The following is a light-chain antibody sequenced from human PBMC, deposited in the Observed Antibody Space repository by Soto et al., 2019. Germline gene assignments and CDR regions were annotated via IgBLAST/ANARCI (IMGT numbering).Light chain of an antibody. CDR2: TNN. J-gene: IGLJ1*01. CDR1: SSNIGSHT. Sequence: QSALTQAPSVSGTPEQRVTISCSGSSSNIGSHTVNWYQQLPGTAPRLLIYTNNQRPSGVPDRFSGSKSGTSASLAISGLQSEDEADYYCGTWDDSLNGYVFGTGTKVTVL. CDR3: GTWDDSLNGYV. V-gene: IGLV1-44*01.